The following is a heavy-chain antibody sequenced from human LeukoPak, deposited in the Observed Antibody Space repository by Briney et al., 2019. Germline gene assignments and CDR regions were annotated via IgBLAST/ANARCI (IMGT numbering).Heavy chain of an antibody. J-gene: IGHJ6*03. CDR3: ARRRYYDSTYYYYYMDV. Sequence: GASVKVSCKASGYTFSSYGITWVRQAPGQGLEWMGWISGYNGNTEYAQKIQGRVTMTTDTSTSTAYMELRSLRSDDTAVYYCARRRYYDSTYYYYYMDVWGKGTTVTVSS. CDR2: ISGYNGNT. V-gene: IGHV1-18*01. CDR1: GYTFSSYG. D-gene: IGHD3-3*01.